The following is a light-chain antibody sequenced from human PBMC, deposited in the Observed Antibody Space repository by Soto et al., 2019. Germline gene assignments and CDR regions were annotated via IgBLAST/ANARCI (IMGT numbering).Light chain of an antibody. CDR1: QSISSW. CDR2: KAS. V-gene: IGKV1-5*03. Sequence: DIQMTQSPSTLSASVGDRVTITCRASQSISSWLAWYQQKPGQAPKLLIYKASSLESGVPSRFSGSGSGTEFTLTISSLQPDDFAIYYCQQYKSFSLTFGGGTKVEIK. J-gene: IGKJ4*01. CDR3: QQYKSFSLT.